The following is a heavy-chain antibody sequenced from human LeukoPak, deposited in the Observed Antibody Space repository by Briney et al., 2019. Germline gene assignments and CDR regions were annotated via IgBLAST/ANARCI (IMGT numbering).Heavy chain of an antibody. J-gene: IGHJ5*02. CDR2: MNPNSGNT. CDR1: GYTFTSYD. CDR3: ARAPIGGYCSSTSCPKNWFDP. V-gene: IGHV1-8*01. Sequence: ALVKVSCKASGYTFTSYDINWVRQATGQGLEWMGWMNPNSGNTGYAQKFQGRVTMTRNTSISTAYMELSSLRSEDTAVYYCARAPIGGYCSSTSCPKNWFDPWGQGTLVTVSS. D-gene: IGHD2-2*01.